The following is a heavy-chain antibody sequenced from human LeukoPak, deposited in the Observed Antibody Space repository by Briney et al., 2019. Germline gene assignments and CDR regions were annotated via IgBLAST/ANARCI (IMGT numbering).Heavy chain of an antibody. D-gene: IGHD3-22*01. J-gene: IGHJ6*02. Sequence: GESLKISCKGSGYSLTSYWIGWVRQMPGKGLEWMGIIYPGDSDTRYSPSFQGQVTISADKSISTAYLQWSSLKASDTAMYYCARQDYYYDSSGYFSQYGMDVWGQGTTVTVSS. CDR2: IYPGDSDT. CDR1: GYSLTSYW. CDR3: ARQDYYYDSSGYFSQYGMDV. V-gene: IGHV5-51*01.